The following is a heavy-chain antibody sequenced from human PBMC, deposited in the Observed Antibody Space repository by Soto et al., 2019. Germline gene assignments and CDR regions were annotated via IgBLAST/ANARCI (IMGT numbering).Heavy chain of an antibody. V-gene: IGHV3-33*01. CDR1: GFTFSSYG. J-gene: IGHJ4*02. CDR3: ARDKHGSGYSIVSHFDY. D-gene: IGHD3-22*01. Sequence: QVQLVESGGGVVQPGRSLRLSCAASGFTFSSYGMHWVRQAPGKGVEWVAVIWYDGSNKYYADSVKGRFTISRDNSKNTLYLQMNSLRAEDTAVYYCARDKHGSGYSIVSHFDYWGQGTLVTVSS. CDR2: IWYDGSNK.